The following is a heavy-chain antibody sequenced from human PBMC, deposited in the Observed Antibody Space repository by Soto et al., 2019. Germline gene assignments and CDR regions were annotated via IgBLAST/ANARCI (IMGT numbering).Heavy chain of an antibody. Sequence: GASVKVSCKASGGTFSSYAINWVRQAPGQGLEWMGGIIPIFGTANYAQKFQGRVTITADESTSTAYMELSSLRSEDTAVYYCARDTAVAAIADAFDIWGQGTMVTVSS. CDR3: ARDTAVAAIADAFDI. CDR2: IIPIFGTA. D-gene: IGHD6-19*01. J-gene: IGHJ3*02. V-gene: IGHV1-69*13. CDR1: GGTFSSYA.